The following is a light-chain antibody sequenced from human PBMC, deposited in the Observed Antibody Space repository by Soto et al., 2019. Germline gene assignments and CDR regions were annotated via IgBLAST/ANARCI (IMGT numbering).Light chain of an antibody. CDR2: GAS. J-gene: IGKJ4*01. Sequence: EIVLPQSPGTLSLSPGERATLSCRASQSVSSSYLAWYQQKPGQAPRLLIYGASTRATGIPARFSGSGSGTEFTLTIGSLQSEDFAVYYCQQYINWLTFGGGTKVDIK. CDR3: QQYINWLT. V-gene: IGKV3-15*01. CDR1: QSVSSSY.